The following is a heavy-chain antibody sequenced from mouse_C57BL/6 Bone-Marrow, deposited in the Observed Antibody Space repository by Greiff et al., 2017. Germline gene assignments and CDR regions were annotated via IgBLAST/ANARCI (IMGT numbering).Heavy chain of an antibody. V-gene: IGHV1-55*01. D-gene: IGHD2-1*01. CDR2: IYPGRGST. J-gene: IGHJ2*01. Sequence: QVQLQQPGAELVKPGASVKMSCKASGYTFTSYWITSVKQRPGQGLEWIGDIYPGRGSTNYTEKFKSKATLTVDTSSSTASMQLSSLTSENSAVYYCARGRVGNPYYWGQGTTLTVSS. CDR3: ARGRVGNPYY. CDR1: GYTFTSYW.